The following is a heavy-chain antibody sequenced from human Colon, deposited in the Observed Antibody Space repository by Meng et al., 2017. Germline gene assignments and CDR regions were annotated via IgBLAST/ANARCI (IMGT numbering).Heavy chain of an antibody. V-gene: IGHV1-18*01. Sequence: QVPLVQSGAEVKKPGASVKVYCKTSGYSFPSYDISWVRQAPGQGLEWMGWISVYNGNTNYAQKFQGRVTMTTDTSTSTAYMELRSLRSAATAVYYRARNYYDCSGYYYDSWGQGTLVTVSS. CDR3: ARNYYDCSGYYYDS. CDR1: GYSFPSYD. J-gene: IGHJ4*02. CDR2: ISVYNGNT. D-gene: IGHD3-22*01.